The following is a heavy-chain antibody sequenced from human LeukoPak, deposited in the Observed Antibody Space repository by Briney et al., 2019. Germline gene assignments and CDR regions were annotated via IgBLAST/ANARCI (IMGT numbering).Heavy chain of an antibody. D-gene: IGHD6-19*01. CDR2: MNPNSGNT. V-gene: IGHV1-8*03. CDR1: GGTFSSYA. CDR3: ARHVAVADFDAFDI. J-gene: IGHJ3*02. Sequence: ASVKVSCKASGGTFSSYAISWVRQATGQGLEWMGWMNPNSGNTGYAQKFQGRVTITRNTSISTAYMELSSLRSEDTAVYYCARHVAVADFDAFDIWGQGTMVTVSS.